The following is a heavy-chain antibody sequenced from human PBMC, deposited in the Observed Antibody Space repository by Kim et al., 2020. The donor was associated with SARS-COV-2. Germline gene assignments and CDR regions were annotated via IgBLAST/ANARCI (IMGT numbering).Heavy chain of an antibody. J-gene: IGHJ5*02. CDR1: GFTFSSYG. CDR3: AKDRLPAAILNWFDP. CDR2: ISYDGSNK. D-gene: IGHD2-2*01. Sequence: GGSLRLSCAASGFTFSSYGMHWVRQAPGKGLEWVAVISYDGSNKYYADSVKGRFTISRDNSKNTLYLQMNSLRAEDTAVYYCAKDRLPAAILNWFDPWGQGTLVTVSS. V-gene: IGHV3-30*18.